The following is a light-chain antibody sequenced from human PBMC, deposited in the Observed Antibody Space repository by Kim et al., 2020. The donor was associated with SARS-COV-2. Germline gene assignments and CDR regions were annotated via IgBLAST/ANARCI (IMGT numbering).Light chain of an antibody. CDR3: CSYAGSYTLV. Sequence: GQSVPFSCTGTSSDFGGYNYVSWYQQHPGKAPKLMIYDVSKRPSGVPDRFSGSKSGNTASLTVSGLQAEDEADYYCCSYAGSYTLVFGGGTQLTVL. CDR1: SSDFGGYNY. J-gene: IGLJ2*01. V-gene: IGLV2-11*01. CDR2: DVS.